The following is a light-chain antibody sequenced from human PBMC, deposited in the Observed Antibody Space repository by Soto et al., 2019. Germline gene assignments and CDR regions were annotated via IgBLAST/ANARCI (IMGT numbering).Light chain of an antibody. CDR3: QTWGTGVHVV. J-gene: IGLJ2*01. Sequence: QPVLTQSPSASASLGASVKLTCTLSSEYSSYAIAWHQQQPEKGPRYLMKVNSDGSHTKGGGIPDRFSGSSSGAERYLTISSLQSEDEADYYCQTWGTGVHVVFGGGTQLTVL. CDR1: SEYSSYA. V-gene: IGLV4-69*01. CDR2: VNSDGSH.